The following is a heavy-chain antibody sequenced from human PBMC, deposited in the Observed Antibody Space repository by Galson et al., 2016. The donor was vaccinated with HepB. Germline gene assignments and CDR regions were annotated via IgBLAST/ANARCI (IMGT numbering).Heavy chain of an antibody. Sequence: SETLSLTCAVSGGSISGSKWWAWIRQPPGKGLEWIGEIFHSGSTNSHPSLKSRVTISVGKSKNQFYLKLRSVTAADTAVYYCARATTDDFWSADLNWGRDYFDYWGQGALITVSS. CDR3: ARATTDDFWSADLNWGRDYFDY. CDR2: IFHSGST. V-gene: IGHV4-4*02. CDR1: GGSISGSKW. J-gene: IGHJ4*02. D-gene: IGHD3-3*01.